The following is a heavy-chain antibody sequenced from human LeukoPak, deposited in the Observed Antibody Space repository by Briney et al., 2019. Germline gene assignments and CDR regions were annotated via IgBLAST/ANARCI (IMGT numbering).Heavy chain of an antibody. CDR2: IKSKTDGGTT. CDR1: GFTFSNAW. CDR3: TTFLAVAGNLDY. J-gene: IGHJ4*02. D-gene: IGHD6-19*01. Sequence: PGGSLRLSCAASGFTFSNAWMSWVRQAPGKGLEWVGRIKSKTDGGTTDYAAPVKGRFTISRDDSKSTLYLQMNSLKTEDTGVYYCTTFLAVAGNLDYWGQGTLVTVSS. V-gene: IGHV3-15*01.